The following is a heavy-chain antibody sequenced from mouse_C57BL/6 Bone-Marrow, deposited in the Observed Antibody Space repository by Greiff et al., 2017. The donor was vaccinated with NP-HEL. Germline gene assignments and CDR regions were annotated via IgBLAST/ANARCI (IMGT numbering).Heavy chain of an antibody. CDR3: ARGSVVATEGYFDY. CDR1: GYTFTDYY. D-gene: IGHD1-1*01. Sequence: QVQLKESGAELVRPGASVKLSCKASGYTFTDYYINWVKQRPGQGLEWIARIYPGSGNTYYNEKFKGMATLTAEKASSTAYMQLSSLTSEDSAVYFCARGSVVATEGYFDYWGQGTTLTVSS. J-gene: IGHJ2*01. V-gene: IGHV1-76*01. CDR2: IYPGSGNT.